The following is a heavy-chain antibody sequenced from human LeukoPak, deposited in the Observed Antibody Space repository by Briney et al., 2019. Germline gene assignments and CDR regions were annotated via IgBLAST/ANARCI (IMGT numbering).Heavy chain of an antibody. CDR2: IWYDGSNE. Sequence: GGSLRLSCAASGFTFSTFGMHWVRQAPGKGLEWVAVIWYDGSNEYYADSVKGRFAISRDNSNNTLFLQMYSLRAEDTAVYYCAKDSSSSLDHWGQGTLVTVSS. J-gene: IGHJ4*02. D-gene: IGHD6-6*01. CDR3: AKDSSSSLDH. V-gene: IGHV3-33*06. CDR1: GFTFSTFG.